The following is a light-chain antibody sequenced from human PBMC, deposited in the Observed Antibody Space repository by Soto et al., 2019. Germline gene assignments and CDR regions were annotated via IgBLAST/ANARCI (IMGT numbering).Light chain of an antibody. CDR1: QSVGGY. Sequence: EIVLTQSPATLSLSPGERATLSCRASQSVGGYLDWYQQKPGQAPRLLIYDACNRASGIPARFSGSGYGTDFTLTISSLEPEDLAVYYCHQRSNWPPLTFGGGTKVEIK. CDR3: HQRSNWPPLT. CDR2: DAC. V-gene: IGKV3-11*01. J-gene: IGKJ4*01.